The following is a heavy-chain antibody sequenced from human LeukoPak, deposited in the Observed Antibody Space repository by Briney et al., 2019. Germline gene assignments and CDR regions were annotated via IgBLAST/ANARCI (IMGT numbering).Heavy chain of an antibody. Sequence: GGSLRLSCAVSGFSFDTYWMTWVRQAPGKGLEWVANIKPDGSEKYYVDSVKGRFTISRDNARNLLYLQMNSLRAEDTAVYYCARHPYGVLDYWGQGTLVTVTS. CDR2: IKPDGSEK. V-gene: IGHV3-7*01. CDR3: ARHPYGVLDY. CDR1: GFSFDTYW. J-gene: IGHJ4*02. D-gene: IGHD4-17*01.